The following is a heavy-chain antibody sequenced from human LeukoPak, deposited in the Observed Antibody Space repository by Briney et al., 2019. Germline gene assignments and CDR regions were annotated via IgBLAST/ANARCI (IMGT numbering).Heavy chain of an antibody. CDR2: ISYSGST. Sequence: SETLSLTCTVSGGSIRSSSYYWGWIRQPPGKGLEWIGSISYSGSTYYNPSLERRLTMSVDTSKNQLSLKLSSVTAADTAVYYCARIYDSSAYGWFDPWGQGSLVTVSS. CDR1: GGSIRSSSYY. J-gene: IGHJ5*02. V-gene: IGHV4-39*07. D-gene: IGHD3-22*01. CDR3: ARIYDSSAYGWFDP.